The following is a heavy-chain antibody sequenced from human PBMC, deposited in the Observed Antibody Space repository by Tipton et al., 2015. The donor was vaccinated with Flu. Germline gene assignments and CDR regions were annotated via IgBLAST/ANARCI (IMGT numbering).Heavy chain of an antibody. CDR2: VYYSGSI. CDR1: GGSISSYY. D-gene: IGHD3-16*01. Sequence: LSCSVSGGSISSYYWSWIRQPPGKGLEWIGCVYYSGSISYNPSLKSRVTISVDTSKNQFSLKLSSVTAADTAVYYCAREWGDAFDIWGQGTMVTVSS. CDR3: AREWGDAFDI. J-gene: IGHJ3*02. V-gene: IGHV4-59*01.